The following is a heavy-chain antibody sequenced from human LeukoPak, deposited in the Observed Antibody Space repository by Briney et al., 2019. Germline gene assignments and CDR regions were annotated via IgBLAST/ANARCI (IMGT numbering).Heavy chain of an antibody. J-gene: IGHJ6*02. V-gene: IGHV3-21*01. CDR1: GYTFTSYA. Sequence: GGSLRLSCAASGYTFTSYATTWVRQAPGKGLEWVSSITSSSSSYIYYADSVKGRFTISRDNAKNSLYLQMNSLRAEDTAVYYCARVKGQQPYYYGMDVWGQGTTVTVSS. D-gene: IGHD6-13*01. CDR3: ARVKGQQPYYYGMDV. CDR2: ITSSSSSYI.